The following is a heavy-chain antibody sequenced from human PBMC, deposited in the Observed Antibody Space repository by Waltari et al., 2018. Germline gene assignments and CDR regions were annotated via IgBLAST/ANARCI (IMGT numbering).Heavy chain of an antibody. J-gene: IGHJ4*02. CDR1: GFPFSSCA. CDR3: AADLGSGGYYLVHFDY. CDR2: MSGSGGGT. Sequence: EVQLLESGGGLVQPGGSLRLSCATSGFPFSSCAMNWVWQAPGKMLHWFSGMSGSGGGTFYLDSAKGRFTNSRDNSKNTLYLQMNSLRAEDTALYYCAADLGSGGYYLVHFDYWGQGTLVTVSS. D-gene: IGHD3-22*01. V-gene: IGHV3-23*01.